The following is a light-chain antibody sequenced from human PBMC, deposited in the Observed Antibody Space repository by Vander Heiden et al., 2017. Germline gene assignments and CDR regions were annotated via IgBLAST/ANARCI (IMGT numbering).Light chain of an antibody. V-gene: IGKV3-11*01. Sequence: EIVLTQSPATLSLSPGDRATLSCRASQSVSTYLAWYQQKPGQSPRLLIYDGSNRATGIPARFSGSGSGTDFTLTISSLQPEDFAVYYCQQRSNWPRTFGQGTKVEIK. CDR1: QSVSTY. CDR3: QQRSNWPRT. J-gene: IGKJ1*01. CDR2: DGS.